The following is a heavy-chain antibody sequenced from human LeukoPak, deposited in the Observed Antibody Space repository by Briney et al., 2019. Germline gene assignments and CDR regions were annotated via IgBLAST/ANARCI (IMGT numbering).Heavy chain of an antibody. CDR3: ARALGEDYYDSSGYPPRWWFDP. Sequence: ASVTVSCKASGYIFTSYGISWVRQAPGQGRGWMGWISAYNGNTNYVQKLQGRVTMHTDTSTSTAYMGLRSLRSDDTAVYYCARALGEDYYDSSGYPPRWWFDPWGQGTLVTVSS. D-gene: IGHD3-22*01. J-gene: IGHJ5*02. V-gene: IGHV1-18*01. CDR1: GYIFTSYG. CDR2: ISAYNGNT.